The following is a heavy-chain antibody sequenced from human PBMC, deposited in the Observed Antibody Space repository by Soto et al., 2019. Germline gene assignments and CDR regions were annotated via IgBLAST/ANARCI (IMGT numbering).Heavy chain of an antibody. J-gene: IGHJ4*02. Sequence: EVQLVESGGGLIQPGGSLRLSCAASGFTVSSKYMTWVRQAPGKGLEWVSVIYGGGTTYYADSVKGRFTISRDNSKNTLYHQVNSLRAEDTAVYYCVQTTGWPGFDFWGQGTLVTVSS. V-gene: IGHV3-53*01. CDR3: VQTTGWPGFDF. D-gene: IGHD6-19*01. CDR1: GFTVSSKY. CDR2: IYGGGTT.